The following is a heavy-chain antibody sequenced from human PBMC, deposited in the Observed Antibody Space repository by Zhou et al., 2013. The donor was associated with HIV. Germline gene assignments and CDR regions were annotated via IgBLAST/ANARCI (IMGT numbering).Heavy chain of an antibody. V-gene: IGHV1-18*01. CDR2: ISAYNGNT. CDR1: VDTFSSYG. CDR3: ARDLDCSGGTCYPSYYYNGMDV. J-gene: IGHJ6*02. Sequence: QVQLVQSGDEVRKPGASVKVSCKASVDTFSSYGISWVRQAPGQGLEWMGWISAYNGNTNYAQKIQGRVTMTTDTSTSTAYMELRSLRSDDTAVYYCARDLDCSGGTCYPSYYYNGMDVWGQGTTVTVSS. D-gene: IGHD2-15*01.